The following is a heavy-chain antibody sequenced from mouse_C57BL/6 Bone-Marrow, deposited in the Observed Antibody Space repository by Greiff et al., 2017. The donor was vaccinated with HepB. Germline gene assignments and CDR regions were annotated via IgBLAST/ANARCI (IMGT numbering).Heavy chain of an antibody. D-gene: IGHD1-1*02. V-gene: IGHV1-69*01. CDR2: IDPSDSYT. Sequence: QVQLQQSGAELVMPGASVKLSCKASRYTFTSYWMHWVKQRPGQGLEWIGEIDPSDSYTNYNQKFKGKSTLTVDKSSSTAYMQLSSLTSEDSAVYYCARLPGGSYYFDYWGQGTTLTVSS. CDR1: RYTFTSYW. J-gene: IGHJ2*01. CDR3: ARLPGGSYYFDY.